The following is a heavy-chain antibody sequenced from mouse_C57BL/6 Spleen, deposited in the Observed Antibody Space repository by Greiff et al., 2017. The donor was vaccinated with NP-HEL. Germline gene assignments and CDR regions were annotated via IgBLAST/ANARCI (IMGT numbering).Heavy chain of an antibody. CDR3: ARHPLITTVVENWYFDV. D-gene: IGHD1-1*01. CDR2: ISNGGGST. J-gene: IGHJ1*03. Sequence: EVQLQESGGGLVQPGGSLKLSCAASGFTFSDYYMYWVRQTPEKRLEWVAYISNGGGSTYYPDTVKGRFTISRDNAKNTLYLQMSRLKSEDTAMYYCARHPLITTVVENWYFDVWGTGTTVTVSS. CDR1: GFTFSDYY. V-gene: IGHV5-12*01.